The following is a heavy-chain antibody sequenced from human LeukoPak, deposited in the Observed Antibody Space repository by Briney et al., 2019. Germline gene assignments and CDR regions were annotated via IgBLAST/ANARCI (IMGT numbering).Heavy chain of an antibody. V-gene: IGHV1-18*01. J-gene: IGHJ4*02. CDR2: ISTYNGDT. D-gene: IGHD3-22*01. Sequence: ASVTVSCKASGYTFTSYGISWVRQAPGQGLEWMGWISTYNGDTNYAQKLQGRVTMTTDTSTSTAYMELRSLRSDDTAVYYCARDRGMDNYYDSSGYYDCWGQGTLVTVSS. CDR3: ARDRGMDNYYDSSGYYDC. CDR1: GYTFTSYG.